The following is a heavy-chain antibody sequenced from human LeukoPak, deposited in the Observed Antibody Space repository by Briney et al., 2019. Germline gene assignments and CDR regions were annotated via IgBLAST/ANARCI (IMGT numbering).Heavy chain of an antibody. J-gene: IGHJ6*02. D-gene: IGHD4-11*01. V-gene: IGHV4-34*01. Sequence: SETLSLTCAVYGGSFSGYYWSWIRQPPGKGLEWIGEINHSGSTNYNPSLKRRVTMSVVTSKNQFSLRLTSVTAADTATYYCARVGGSNFYNYGMDVWGQGTTVTVSS. CDR2: INHSGST. CDR1: GGSFSGYY. CDR3: ARVGGSNFYNYGMDV.